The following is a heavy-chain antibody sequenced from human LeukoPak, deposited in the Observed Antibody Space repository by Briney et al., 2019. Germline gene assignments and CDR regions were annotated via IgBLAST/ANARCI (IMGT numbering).Heavy chain of an antibody. Sequence: KPGESLKISCQGFGYSFTSYWISWVRQMPGKGMEWMGVIYPGDSRIRYNPSFQGQVTISVDKSISTAYLQWVSLRASDSAMYYCACRDLTSTWSFPWGQGTLVTVSS. CDR3: ACRDLTSTWSFP. D-gene: IGHD6-13*01. J-gene: IGHJ5*02. V-gene: IGHV5-51*03. CDR1: GYSFTSYW. CDR2: IYPGDSRI.